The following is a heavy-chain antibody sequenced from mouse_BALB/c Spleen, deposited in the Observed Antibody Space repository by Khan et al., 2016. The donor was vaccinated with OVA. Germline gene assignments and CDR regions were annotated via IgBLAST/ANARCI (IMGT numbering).Heavy chain of an antibody. J-gene: IGHJ3*01. V-gene: IGHV1-5*01. Sequence: EVQLQESGTVSARPGASVKMSCKASGYSFTSYLIHWVKQRPGQGLEWIGDIYPGNSDNSYNQKIKDKAKLTAGTSASTAYMEVSNLTNEDSAVYYCTRGGYSAFAYWGQGTLVTVSA. CDR3: TRGGYSAFAY. CDR2: IYPGNSDN. CDR1: GYSFTSYL. D-gene: IGHD2-12*01.